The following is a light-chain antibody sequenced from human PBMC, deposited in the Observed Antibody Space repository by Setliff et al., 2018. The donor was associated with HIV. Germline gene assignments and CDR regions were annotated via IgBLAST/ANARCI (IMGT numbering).Light chain of an antibody. CDR1: SSNIGRNT. CDR3: ATWGDSLNGV. V-gene: IGLV1-44*01. Sequence: QSVLTQAPSASGTPGQRVTISCSGSSSNIGRNTVTWYQHLPGTAPKLLIYNNNQRPSGVPDRFSGSKSGTSASLAISGLQSEDEADYYCATWGDSLNGVFGGGTKVTVL. J-gene: IGLJ3*02. CDR2: NNN.